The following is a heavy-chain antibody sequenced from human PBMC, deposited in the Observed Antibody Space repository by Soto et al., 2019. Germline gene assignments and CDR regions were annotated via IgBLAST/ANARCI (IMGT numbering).Heavy chain of an antibody. CDR2: INPNSGGT. D-gene: IGHD3-9*01. J-gene: IGHJ4*02. CDR3: ARLHYDILTGHTFDY. Sequence: ASVKVSCKASGYTFTGYYMHWVRQAPGQGLEWMGWINPNSGGTNYAQKFQGWVTMTRDTSISTAYMELSRLRSDDTAVYYCARLHYDILTGHTFDYWGQGTLVTVS. CDR1: GYTFTGYY. V-gene: IGHV1-2*04.